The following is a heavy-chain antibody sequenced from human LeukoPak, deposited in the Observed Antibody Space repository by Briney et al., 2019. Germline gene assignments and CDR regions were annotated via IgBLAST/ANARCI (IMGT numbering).Heavy chain of an antibody. Sequence: GGSLRLSCAASGCTSSSYGMHWVRQAPGKGLEWVAVISYDGSNKYYADSVKGRFTISRDNSKNTLYLQMNSLRAEDTAVYYCAREVITMVRGVTQYYFDYWGQGTLVTVSS. CDR2: ISYDGSNK. J-gene: IGHJ4*02. CDR3: AREVITMVRGVTQYYFDY. D-gene: IGHD3-10*01. V-gene: IGHV3-30*03. CDR1: GCTSSSYG.